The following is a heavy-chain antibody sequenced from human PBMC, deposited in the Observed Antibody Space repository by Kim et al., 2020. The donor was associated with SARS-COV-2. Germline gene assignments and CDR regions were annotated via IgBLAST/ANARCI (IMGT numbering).Heavy chain of an antibody. J-gene: IGHJ4*02. D-gene: IGHD3-9*01. Sequence: SLTGRFTISRDNAKNSLYLQMNSMRAEDNAVYYCARSNYDNLTYQYYFDYWGQGTMVTVSS. CDR3: ARSNYDNLTYQYYFDY. V-gene: IGHV3-11*03.